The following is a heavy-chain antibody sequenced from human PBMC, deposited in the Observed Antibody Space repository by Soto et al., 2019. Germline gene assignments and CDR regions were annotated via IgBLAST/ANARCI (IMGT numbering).Heavy chain of an antibody. V-gene: IGHV1-3*01. CDR1: GYTFTSYA. J-gene: IGHJ3*02. CDR3: ARDLGYCSSTSCPRDAFDI. CDR2: INAGNGNT. D-gene: IGHD2-2*01. Sequence: ASVKVSCKASGYTFTSYAMHWVRQAPGQRLEWMGWINAGNGNTKYLQKFQGRVTITRDTSASTAYMELSSLRSEDTAVYYCARDLGYCSSTSCPRDAFDIWGQGTMVTVSS.